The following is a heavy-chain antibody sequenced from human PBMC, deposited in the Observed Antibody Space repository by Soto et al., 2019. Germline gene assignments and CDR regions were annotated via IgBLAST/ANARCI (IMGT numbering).Heavy chain of an antibody. V-gene: IGHV4-31*03. Sequence: PSETLSLTCTVSGGSISTGSYYWSWIRQHPGKGLEWIGYIYYSGATYYNPSLKSRLTISVYTSRNQFSLKLSSVTAADMAVYYCATVNYDNSPFDYWGQGTLVTVSS. D-gene: IGHD3-22*01. CDR2: IYYSGAT. J-gene: IGHJ4*02. CDR3: ATVNYDNSPFDY. CDR1: GGSISTGSYY.